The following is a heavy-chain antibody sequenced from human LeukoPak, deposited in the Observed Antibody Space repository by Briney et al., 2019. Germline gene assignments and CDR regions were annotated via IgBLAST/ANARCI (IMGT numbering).Heavy chain of an antibody. J-gene: IGHJ6*03. D-gene: IGHD5-12*01. CDR1: GGSFSGYY. Sequence: PSETLSLTCAVYGGSFSGYYWSWIRQPAGKGLEWIGRIYTSGSTNYNPSLKSRVTMSVDTSKNQFSLKLSSVPAADTAVYYCAREGGYSGYDYYYYYYMDVWGKGTTVTVSS. CDR2: IYTSGST. CDR3: AREGGYSGYDYYYYYYMDV. V-gene: IGHV4-4*07.